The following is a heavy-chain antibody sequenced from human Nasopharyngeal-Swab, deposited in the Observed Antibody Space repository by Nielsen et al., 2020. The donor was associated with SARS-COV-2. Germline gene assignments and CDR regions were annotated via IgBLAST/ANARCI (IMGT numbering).Heavy chain of an antibody. Sequence: SETLSLTCAVYGASFSGYYWSWIRQPPGKGLEWIGEINHSGSTNYNPSLKSRVTISVDTSKNQFPLKLASVSAADTAVYYCARGNAYGDPLDYWGQGTLVTVS. V-gene: IGHV4-34*01. CDR1: GASFSGYY. D-gene: IGHD4-17*01. J-gene: IGHJ4*02. CDR3: ARGNAYGDPLDY. CDR2: INHSGST.